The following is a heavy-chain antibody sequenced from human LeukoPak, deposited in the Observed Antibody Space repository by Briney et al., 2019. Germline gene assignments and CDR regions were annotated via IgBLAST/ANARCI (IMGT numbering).Heavy chain of an antibody. V-gene: IGHV4-34*01. CDR2: INHSGST. Sequence: SETPSLTCAVYGGSFSGYYWSWIHQPPGKGLEWIGEINHSGSTNYNPSLKSRVTITVDTSKNQFSLKLSSVTAADTAVYYCARVLGGVTMVREPYPMVDYWGQGTLVTVSS. D-gene: IGHD3-10*01. J-gene: IGHJ4*02. CDR1: GGSFSGYY. CDR3: ARVLGGVTMVREPYPMVDY.